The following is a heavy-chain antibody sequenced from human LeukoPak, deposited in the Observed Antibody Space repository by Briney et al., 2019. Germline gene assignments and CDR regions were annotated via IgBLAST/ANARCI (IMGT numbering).Heavy chain of an antibody. D-gene: IGHD6-13*01. CDR2: IYYSGST. CDR1: GGSISSYY. Sequence: PSETLSLTCTVSGGSISSYYWSWIRQPPGKGLEWIGYIYYSGSTTYNPSLKPRVTMSVDTSKNQFSLKLSSVTAADTAVYYCARFQGSSWYYYYYGMDVWGQGTTVTVSS. J-gene: IGHJ6*02. V-gene: IGHV4-59*08. CDR3: ARFQGSSWYYYYYGMDV.